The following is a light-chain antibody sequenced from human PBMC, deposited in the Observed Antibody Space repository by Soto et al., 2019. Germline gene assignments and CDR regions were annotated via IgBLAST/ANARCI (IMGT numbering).Light chain of an antibody. V-gene: IGLV2-23*02. J-gene: IGLJ3*02. Sequence: QSALTQPASVSGSPGQSITISCTGTSSDVGSYNLVSWYQQHPGKAPKLMIYEVSKRPSGVSNRFSGSKSGNTASLTISGLQGWGGGDYYRLSLAGCRPFWVFGGGTQ. CDR2: EVS. CDR3: LSLAGCRPFWV. CDR1: SSDVGSYNL.